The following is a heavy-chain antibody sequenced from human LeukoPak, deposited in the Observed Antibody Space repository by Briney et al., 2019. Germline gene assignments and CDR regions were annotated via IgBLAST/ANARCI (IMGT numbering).Heavy chain of an antibody. CDR2: IWNDGSNE. J-gene: IGHJ5*01. D-gene: IGHD3-10*01. Sequence: GRSLRLSCVASGFTFNKYGIHWVRQAPGNGLEWLAVIWNDGSNEYYADSVKGRLAISRDNDKSTVNLQMNSLRAEDTAVYFCARDGSGLAVRGWFDFWGQGTLVTVSS. V-gene: IGHV3-33*01. CDR1: GFTFNKYG. CDR3: ARDGSGLAVRGWFDF.